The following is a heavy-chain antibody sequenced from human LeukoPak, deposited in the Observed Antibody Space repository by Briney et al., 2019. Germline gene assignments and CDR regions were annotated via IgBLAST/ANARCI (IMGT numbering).Heavy chain of an antibody. V-gene: IGHV3-23*01. CDR3: AKEDRGSSHKFFHY. D-gene: IGHD6-6*01. J-gene: IGHJ4*02. CDR1: GFTFSNYA. Sequence: PGGSLRLSCAASGFTFSNYAMSWVRQAPGKGLEWVSSISLSGGTTDYADSVKGRFTISRDNSKNTLDLQMNSLTAEDTALYYCAKEDRGSSHKFFHYWGQGTLVTVSS. CDR2: ISLSGGTT.